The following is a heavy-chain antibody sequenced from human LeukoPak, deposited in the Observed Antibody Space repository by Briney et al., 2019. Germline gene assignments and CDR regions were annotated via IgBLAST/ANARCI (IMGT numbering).Heavy chain of an antibody. CDR2: ISHSGDRT. Sequence: GGSLRLSCAASGFTFSSYSMSWVRQAPGKGLEWLSGISHSGDRTYYADSVKGRFTISRDNSKNTLYLQMNSLRAEDTAVYYCARGSGPVDYWGQGTLVTVSS. V-gene: IGHV3-23*01. D-gene: IGHD2-15*01. J-gene: IGHJ4*02. CDR3: ARGSGPVDY. CDR1: GFTFSSYS.